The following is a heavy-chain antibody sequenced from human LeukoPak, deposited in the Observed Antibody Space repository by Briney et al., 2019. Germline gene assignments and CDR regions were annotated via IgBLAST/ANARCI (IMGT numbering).Heavy chain of an antibody. Sequence: ASVKVSCKASGYTFTGYYMHWVRQAPGQGLEWMGWINPNSGGTNYAQKFQGRVTMTRDTSISTAYMELSRLRSDDTAVYYCARDRGLWFGGYYFDYWGQGTLVTVSS. V-gene: IGHV1-2*02. CDR3: ARDRGLWFGGYYFDY. J-gene: IGHJ4*02. CDR2: INPNSGGT. D-gene: IGHD3-10*01. CDR1: GYTFTGYY.